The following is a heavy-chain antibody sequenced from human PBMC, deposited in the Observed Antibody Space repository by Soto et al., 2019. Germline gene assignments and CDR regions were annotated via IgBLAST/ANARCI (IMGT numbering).Heavy chain of an antibody. Sequence: QVQLVESGGGVVQPGRSLRLSCAASGFTFSSYGMHWVRQAPGKGLEWVAVIWYDGSNKYYADSVKGRFTISRDNSKTTLYLQMNSLSAEDTAVYYSARERRSCYYFDYWGQGTLVTVSS. D-gene: IGHD3-22*01. J-gene: IGHJ4*02. CDR2: IWYDGSNK. CDR1: GFTFSSYG. V-gene: IGHV3-33*01. CDR3: ARERRSCYYFDY.